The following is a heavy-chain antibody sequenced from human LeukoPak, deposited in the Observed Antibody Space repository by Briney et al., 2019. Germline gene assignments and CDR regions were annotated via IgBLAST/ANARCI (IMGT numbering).Heavy chain of an antibody. CDR3: ARVAFDYYDSSGHLRDAFDI. CDR1: GYTFIDYY. Sequence: VASVKVSCKGSGYTFIDYYIHWVRPAPGQGLEWVGWINPKSGGTKYAHKFQGRVTMTRDTSLSTAYMALSRLRSDDAAVCYCARVAFDYYDSSGHLRDAFDIWGQGTMVTVSS. J-gene: IGHJ3*02. CDR2: INPKSGGT. V-gene: IGHV1-2*02. D-gene: IGHD3-22*01.